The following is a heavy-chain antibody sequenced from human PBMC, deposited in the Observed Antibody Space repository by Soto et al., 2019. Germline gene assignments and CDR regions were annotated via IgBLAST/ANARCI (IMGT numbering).Heavy chain of an antibody. J-gene: IGHJ6*02. CDR1: GGSISSSSYY. CDR3: ATHYGDSYYGMDV. CDR2: IYYSGST. D-gene: IGHD4-17*01. V-gene: IGHV4-39*01. Sequence: PSETLSLTCTVSGGSISSSSYYWGWIRQPPGKGLEWIGSIYYSGSTYYNPSLKSRVTISVDTSKNQFSLKLSSVTAADTAVYYCATHYGDSYYGMDVWGQGTTVTVSS.